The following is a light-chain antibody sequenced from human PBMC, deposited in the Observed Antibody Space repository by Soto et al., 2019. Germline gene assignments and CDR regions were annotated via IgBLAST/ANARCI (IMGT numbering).Light chain of an antibody. CDR3: QQYNNWPPGT. J-gene: IGKJ1*01. Sequence: EIVLTQSPATLSVSPGERATLSCRASQSVSSYLAWYQQKPGQAPKLLIYGASTRATGIPARFSGSGSGTEFTLTINSLQSEDFAVYYCQQYNNWPPGTFGRGTKVDIK. V-gene: IGKV3-15*01. CDR2: GAS. CDR1: QSVSSY.